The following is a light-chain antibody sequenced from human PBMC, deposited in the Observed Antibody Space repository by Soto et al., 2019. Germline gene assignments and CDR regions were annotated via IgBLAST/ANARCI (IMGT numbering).Light chain of an antibody. CDR3: QQYNNWPHLT. CDR2: GAS. J-gene: IGKJ4*01. CDR1: QSVSSN. Sequence: EIVMTQSPATLSVSPGEGATLSCRASQSVSSNLAWYQQRPGQAPRLLIYGASSRATGIPARFSGSRSGTEFTLTISSLQSEDFAVYYCQQYNNWPHLTFGGGTKVEIK. V-gene: IGKV3-15*01.